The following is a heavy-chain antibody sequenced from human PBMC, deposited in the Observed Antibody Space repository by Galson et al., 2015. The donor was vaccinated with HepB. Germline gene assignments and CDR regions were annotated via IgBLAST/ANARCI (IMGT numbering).Heavy chain of an antibody. D-gene: IGHD3-22*01. V-gene: IGHV3-23*01. CDR3: AKGTRVVVMRDAFDV. J-gene: IGHJ3*01. CDR1: EFTFSSYA. CDR2: ISGGGGST. Sequence: SLRLSCAASEFTFSSYAMTWVRRAPGKGLEWVSSISGGGGSTYYADSLQGRFTISRDNSKNTLFLLMNSLRAEDTAVYYCAKGTRVVVMRDAFDVWGQGTMVIVSS.